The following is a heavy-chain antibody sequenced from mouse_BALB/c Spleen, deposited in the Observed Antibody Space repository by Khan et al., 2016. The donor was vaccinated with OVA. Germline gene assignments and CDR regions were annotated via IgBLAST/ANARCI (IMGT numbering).Heavy chain of an antibody. CDR2: IDPENGNT. CDR1: GFNIKDYY. V-gene: IGHV14-1*02. CDR3: TRSILRYLDY. Sequence: VRLQQSGAEVVRPGALVKLSCKASGFNIKDYYIHWVKQRPEQGLEWIGWIDPENGNTIYDPKFQGKASITADTSSNTAYRQLSSLTSDDTAVYYWTRSILRYLDYWGQGSTLTGSS. D-gene: IGHD2-3*01. J-gene: IGHJ2*01.